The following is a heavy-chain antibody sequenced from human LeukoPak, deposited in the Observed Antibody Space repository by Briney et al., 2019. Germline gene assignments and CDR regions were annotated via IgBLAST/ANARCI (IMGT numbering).Heavy chain of an antibody. D-gene: IGHD2-8*01. Sequence: GGSLRLSCAASGFTFSSYSMNWVRQAPGKGLEWVSSISSSSSYIYYADSVKGRFTISRDNAKNSLYLQMNSLRAEDTAVYYCARIGEYCTNGVCYGFYYYGMDVWGQGTTVTVSS. V-gene: IGHV3-21*01. J-gene: IGHJ6*02. CDR3: ARIGEYCTNGVCYGFYYYGMDV. CDR1: GFTFSSYS. CDR2: ISSSSSYI.